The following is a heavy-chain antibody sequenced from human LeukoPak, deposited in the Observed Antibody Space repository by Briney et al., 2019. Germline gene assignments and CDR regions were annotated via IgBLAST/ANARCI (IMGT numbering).Heavy chain of an antibody. CDR1: GYIFSTHW. Sequence: GESLRISCKGSGYIFSTHWIGWVRQLPGRGLEWMGIIYPGDSNTRYSPSFLGQVTISADRSISTAYLQWSSLKASDTAVYYCVRHQEHFNNANYYYYYYMDIWGKGTTVTVSS. CDR3: VRHQEHFNNANYYYYYYMDI. CDR2: IYPGDSNT. V-gene: IGHV5-51*01. J-gene: IGHJ6*03. D-gene: IGHD1/OR15-1a*01.